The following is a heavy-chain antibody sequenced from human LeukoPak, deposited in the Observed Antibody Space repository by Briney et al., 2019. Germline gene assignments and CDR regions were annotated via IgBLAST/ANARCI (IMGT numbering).Heavy chain of an antibody. Sequence: GGSLRLSCAASGFTFSSYSMNWVRQAPGKGLEWVSSISSSSSYVYYADSVKGRFTISRDNAKNSLYLQMNSLRAEDTAVYYCAKDSTISFYDSSGYSDYWGQGTLVTVSS. V-gene: IGHV3-21*01. D-gene: IGHD3-22*01. J-gene: IGHJ4*02. CDR2: ISSSSSYV. CDR1: GFTFSSYS. CDR3: AKDSTISFYDSSGYSDY.